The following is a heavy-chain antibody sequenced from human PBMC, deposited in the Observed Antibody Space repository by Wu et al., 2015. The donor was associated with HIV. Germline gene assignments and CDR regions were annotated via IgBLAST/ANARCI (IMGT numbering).Heavy chain of an antibody. CDR1: GYTFTGYY. V-gene: IGHV1-2*02. CDR3: ARDRTPGVRGGGDAFDI. J-gene: IGHJ3*02. CDR2: INPNSGGT. D-gene: IGHD3-10*01. Sequence: QVQLVQSGAEVKKPGASVKVSCKASGYTFTGYYMHWVRQAPGQGLEWMGWINPNSGGTNYAQKFQGRVTMTRDTSISTAYMELSRLRSDDTAVYYCARDRTPGVRGGGDAFDIWGQGTMVTVSS.